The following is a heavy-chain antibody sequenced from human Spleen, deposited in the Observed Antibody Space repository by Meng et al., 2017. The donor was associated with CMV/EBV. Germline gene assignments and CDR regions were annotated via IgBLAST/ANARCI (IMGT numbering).Heavy chain of an antibody. Sequence: GSLRLSCAASGFTFSGYNMNWVRQAPGKGLEWVSSISTSSNYMYYADSVKGRFTISRDNAENSLYLQMNSLRAEDTAVYYCARAYASIAAGGYYAMDVWGQGTTVTVSS. J-gene: IGHJ6*02. V-gene: IGHV3-21*01. CDR1: GFTFSGYN. CDR3: ARAYASIAAGGYYAMDV. D-gene: IGHD6-13*01. CDR2: ISTSSNYM.